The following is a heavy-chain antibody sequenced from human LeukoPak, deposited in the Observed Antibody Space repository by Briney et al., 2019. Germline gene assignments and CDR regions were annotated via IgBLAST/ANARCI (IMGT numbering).Heavy chain of an antibody. V-gene: IGHV3-48*01. CDR2: ISSSSTI. CDR3: ARDSFSDSSGYFYYYYGMDV. D-gene: IGHD3-22*01. Sequence: GGSLRLSCAASGFTFSSYSMNWVRQAPGEGLEWVSYISSSSTIYYADSVKGRFTISRDNAKNSLYLQMNSLRAEDTAVYYCARDSFSDSSGYFYYYYGMDVWGQGTTVTVSS. J-gene: IGHJ6*02. CDR1: GFTFSSYS.